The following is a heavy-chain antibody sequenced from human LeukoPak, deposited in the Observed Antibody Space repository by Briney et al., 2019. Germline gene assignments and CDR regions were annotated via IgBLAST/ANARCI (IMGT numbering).Heavy chain of an antibody. V-gene: IGHV3-48*03. CDR3: ARVPYLSFGEAYFDY. Sequence: GGSLRLSCEASGFIFSNYEMNWVRQAPGKGLEWVSYISASGSTIYHADSVKGRFTISRDNAKNSLYLQMNSLRAEDTAVYYCARVPYLSFGEAYFDYWGQGTLVTVSS. CDR1: GFIFSNYE. J-gene: IGHJ4*02. CDR2: ISASGSTI. D-gene: IGHD3-10*01.